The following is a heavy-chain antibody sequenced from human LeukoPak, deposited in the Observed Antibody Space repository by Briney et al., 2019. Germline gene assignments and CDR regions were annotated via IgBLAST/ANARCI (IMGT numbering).Heavy chain of an antibody. V-gene: IGHV4-59*01. CDR3: ARDSSSGSHWFDP. CDR1: GGSISSYY. D-gene: IGHD3-22*01. J-gene: IGHJ5*02. Sequence: SETLSLTCTVSGGSISSYYWSWIRQPPGKGLEWIGYIYYSGSTNYNPSLKSRVTISVDTSKNQFSLKLSSVTAADTDVYYCARDSSSGSHWFDPWGQGTLVTVSS. CDR2: IYYSGST.